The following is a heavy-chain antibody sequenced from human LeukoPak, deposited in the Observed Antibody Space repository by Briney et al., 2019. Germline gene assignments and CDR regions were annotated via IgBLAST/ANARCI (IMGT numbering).Heavy chain of an antibody. CDR3: ARGPSMVRGVIRYNWFDP. Sequence: ASVKVSCKASGYTFTSYDINWVRQATGQGLEWMGWMNPNSGNTGYAQKFQGRVTMTRNTSISTAYMELSSLRSEDTAVYYCARGPSMVRGVIRYNWFDPWGQGTLVTVSS. D-gene: IGHD3-10*01. J-gene: IGHJ5*02. CDR2: MNPNSGNT. CDR1: GYTFTSYD. V-gene: IGHV1-8*01.